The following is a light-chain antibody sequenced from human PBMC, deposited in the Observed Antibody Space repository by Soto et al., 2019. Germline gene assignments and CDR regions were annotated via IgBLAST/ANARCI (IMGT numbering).Light chain of an antibody. V-gene: IGLV2-14*01. Sequence: QSALTQPASVSGSPGQSITLSCAGTTNGIGSYNYVSWFQQHPGEAPKLIIFEVTHRPSGISTRFSGSKSGNTASLTISDLQAEDGALYYCSSYKFSTTLRVFGGGTELTVL. CDR2: EVT. J-gene: IGLJ3*02. CDR3: SSYKFSTTLRV. CDR1: TNGIGSYNY.